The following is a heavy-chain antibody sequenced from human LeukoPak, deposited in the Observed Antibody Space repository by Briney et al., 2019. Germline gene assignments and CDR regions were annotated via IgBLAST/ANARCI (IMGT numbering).Heavy chain of an antibody. CDR2: INSDGSST. V-gene: IGHV3-74*01. Sequence: GGSLRLSCAASGFTFSYYWMHWVRQAPGKGLVWVSRINSDGSSTTYADSVRGRFTISRDNSKNTLYLQMNSLRAEDTAVYYCANTRGIAAAGSGMAFDIWGQGTMVTVSS. D-gene: IGHD6-13*01. CDR1: GFTFSYYW. J-gene: IGHJ3*02. CDR3: ANTRGIAAAGSGMAFDI.